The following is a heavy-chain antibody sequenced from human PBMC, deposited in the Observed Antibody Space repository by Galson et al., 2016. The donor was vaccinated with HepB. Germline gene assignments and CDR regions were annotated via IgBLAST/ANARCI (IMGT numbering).Heavy chain of an antibody. J-gene: IGHJ2*01. CDR2: IKEDGSEE. CDR3: ARVGSSWPQPKWYFDL. D-gene: IGHD6-13*01. CDR1: GFTFSSYW. Sequence: SLRLSCAASGFTFSSYWMSWVRQAPGKGLEWVANIKEDGSEEYYVDSVKGRFTISRDNAKNSLYLQMNRLRAEDTAVYYCARVGSSWPQPKWYFDLWGRGTLVTVSS. V-gene: IGHV3-7*01.